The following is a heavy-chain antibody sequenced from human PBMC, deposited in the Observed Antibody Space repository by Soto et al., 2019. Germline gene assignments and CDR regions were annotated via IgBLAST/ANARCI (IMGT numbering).Heavy chain of an antibody. Sequence: GGSLRLSCAASGFTFTSYGMHWVRQAPGKGLEWVAVIWYDGSNKYYADSVKGRFTISRDNSKNTLYLQMNSLRAEDTAVYYCAVESSSAFDIWGQGTMVTVSS. J-gene: IGHJ3*02. CDR3: AVESSSAFDI. V-gene: IGHV3-33*01. CDR2: IWYDGSNK. CDR1: GFTFTSYG. D-gene: IGHD6-6*01.